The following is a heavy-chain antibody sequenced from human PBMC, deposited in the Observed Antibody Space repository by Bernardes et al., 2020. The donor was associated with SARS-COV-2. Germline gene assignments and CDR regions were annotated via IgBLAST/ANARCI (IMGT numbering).Heavy chain of an antibody. Sequence: ASVKVSCKVSGSTLVELSMHWVRQAPGKGLEWMGGFDPEEGETIFAEKFQGRVTFSEDTSTNTGHMEMSGLRSEDAAVYYCTSPEVCTKTTCSRRGFQYWGQGTLVTVSS. CDR3: TSPEVCTKTTCSRRGFQY. J-gene: IGHJ4*02. CDR1: GSTLVELS. D-gene: IGHD2-8*01. CDR2: FDPEEGET. V-gene: IGHV1-24*01.